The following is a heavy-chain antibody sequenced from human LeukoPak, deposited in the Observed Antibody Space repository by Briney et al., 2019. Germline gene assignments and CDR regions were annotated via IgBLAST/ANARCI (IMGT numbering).Heavy chain of an antibody. D-gene: IGHD3-22*01. CDR1: GGSISSSTYY. Sequence: SEILSLTCTDSGGSISSSTYYWGWIRQPPGKGLEWIGSIYYSGSTYYNPSLKSRVTISVDTSKSQFSLNLSSVTAADTAVYYCGRGYYYFDYWGQGTLVTVSS. CDR3: GRGYYYFDY. CDR2: IYYSGST. J-gene: IGHJ4*02. V-gene: IGHV4-39*01.